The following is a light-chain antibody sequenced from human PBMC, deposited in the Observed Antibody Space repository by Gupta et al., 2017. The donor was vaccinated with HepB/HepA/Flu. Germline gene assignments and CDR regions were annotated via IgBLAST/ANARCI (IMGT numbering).Light chain of an antibody. V-gene: IGKV3-20*01. Sequence: EIVLTQSPGTLSLSPGERATLSCRASQTISGSYLAWYQQKPGQSPRLLIYGSSVRDTGLPVRFSGAGSGTDFTLTISRLEPEDFAVYYCQHRDASSVTFGPGTKVDFK. CDR3: QHRDASSVT. CDR1: QTISGSY. J-gene: IGKJ3*01. CDR2: GSS.